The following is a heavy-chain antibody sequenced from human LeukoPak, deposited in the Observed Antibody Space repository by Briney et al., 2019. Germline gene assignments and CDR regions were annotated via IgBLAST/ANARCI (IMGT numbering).Heavy chain of an antibody. V-gene: IGHV4-59*01. D-gene: IGHD2-15*01. CDR2: IYYSGST. CDR3: ARAQVVVAAINWFDP. CDR1: GGSISSYY. J-gene: IGHJ5*02. Sequence: SETLSLTCTVSGGSISSYYWSWIRQPPGKGLEWIGYIYYSGSTNYNPSLKSRVTISVDTSKNQFSLKLSSVTAADTAVYYCARAQVVVAAINWFDPWGQGTLVTVSS.